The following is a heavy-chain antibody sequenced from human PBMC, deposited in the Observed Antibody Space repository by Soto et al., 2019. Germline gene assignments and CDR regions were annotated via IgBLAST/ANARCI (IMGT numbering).Heavy chain of an antibody. CDR1: GGSISSGGYY. J-gene: IGHJ5*02. CDR3: ARTHRRSIAAAGTTYNWFDP. Sequence: LSLTCTVSGGSISSGGYYWSWIRQHPGKGLEWIGYIYYSGSTYYNPSLKSRVTISVDTSKNQFSLKLSSVTAADTAVYYCARTHRRSIAAAGTTYNWFDPWGQGTLVTVSS. V-gene: IGHV4-31*03. D-gene: IGHD6-13*01. CDR2: IYYSGST.